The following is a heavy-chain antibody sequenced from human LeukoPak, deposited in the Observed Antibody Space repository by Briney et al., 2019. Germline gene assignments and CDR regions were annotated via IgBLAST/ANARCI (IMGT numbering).Heavy chain of an antibody. CDR3: ARANYYGSGKKDLDY. CDR1: GYTFTTYD. V-gene: IGHV1-8*01. Sequence: ASVKVSCKASGYTFTTYDINWVRQATGQGLEWMGWMSPNSGKTGYAQKFQGRVTMTRNTSMSTAYMELNSLRSEDTAVYYCARANYYGSGKKDLDYWGQGTLVTVSS. D-gene: IGHD3-10*01. J-gene: IGHJ4*02. CDR2: MSPNSGKT.